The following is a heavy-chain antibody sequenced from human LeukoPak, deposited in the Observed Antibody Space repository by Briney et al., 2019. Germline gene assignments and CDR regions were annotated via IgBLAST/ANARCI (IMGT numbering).Heavy chain of an antibody. CDR3: AREPPDDYGDYSWFDP. D-gene: IGHD4-17*01. J-gene: IGHJ5*02. V-gene: IGHV4-4*07. CDR2: IYTSGST. Sequence: PSETLSLTCTVSGGSISSYYWSWIRQPAGKGLEWIGRIYTSGSTNYNPSLKSRVTMSVDTSKNQFSLKLSSVTAADTAVYYCAREPPDDYGDYSWFDPWGQGTLVTVSS. CDR1: GGSISSYY.